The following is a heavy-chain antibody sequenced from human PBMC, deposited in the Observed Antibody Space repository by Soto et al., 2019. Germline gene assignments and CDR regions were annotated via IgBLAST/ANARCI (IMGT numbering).Heavy chain of an antibody. CDR2: IYPGDSDT. V-gene: IGHV5-51*01. CDR3: ARVGKRLHRSEESSTSRTRERYYYYYMDV. D-gene: IGHD2-2*01. J-gene: IGHJ6*03. Sequence: GESLKISCKGSGYSFTSYWIGWVRQMPGKGLEWMGIIYPGDSDTRYSPSFQGQVTISADKSISTAYLQWSSLKASDTAMYYCARVGKRLHRSEESSTSRTRERYYYYYMDVWGKGTTVTVSS. CDR1: GYSFTSYW.